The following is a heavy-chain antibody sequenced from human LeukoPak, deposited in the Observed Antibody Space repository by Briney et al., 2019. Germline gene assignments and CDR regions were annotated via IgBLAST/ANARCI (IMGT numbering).Heavy chain of an antibody. CDR3: ARDKVTY. J-gene: IGHJ4*02. CDR2: INKDGSER. CDR1: GFTFSNYY. V-gene: IGHV3-7*01. Sequence: GGSLRLSCAASGFTFSNYYMSWVRQAPGKGLEWVAHINKDGSERYYVDSVKGRFTISRDNAKNSLYLQMNSLRVEDTAVYYCARDKVTYWGRGTLVTVSS.